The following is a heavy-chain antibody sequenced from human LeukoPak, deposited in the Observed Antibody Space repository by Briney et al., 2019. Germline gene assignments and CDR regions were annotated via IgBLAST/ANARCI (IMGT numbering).Heavy chain of an antibody. CDR1: GYSISSGYY. Sequence: PSETLSLTCTVSGYSISSGYYWSWIRQPAGKGLEWIGRIYNSGSTNYNPSLNSRVTISVDTSKNEFSLKLSAVTAADTAVYYCARGPPYAPGVLGVWGKGTTVTISS. D-gene: IGHD7-27*01. CDR3: ARGPPYAPGVLGV. V-gene: IGHV4-61*02. CDR2: IYNSGST. J-gene: IGHJ6*04.